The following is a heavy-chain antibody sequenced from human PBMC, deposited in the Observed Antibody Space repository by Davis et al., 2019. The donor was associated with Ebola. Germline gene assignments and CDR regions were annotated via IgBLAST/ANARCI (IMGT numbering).Heavy chain of an antibody. J-gene: IGHJ6*02. CDR2: ISSSSSYI. D-gene: IGHD6-13*01. V-gene: IGHV3-21*06. CDR3: AREREQQLVHYYYGLDV. CDR1: GFTFSSYS. Sequence: GESLKISCAASGFTFSSYSMNWVRQAPGKGLEWVSCISSSSSYIYYADSVKGRFTLSSANAKNSVYLQMNSLRAEDTAVYYCAREREQQLVHYYYGLDVWGLGTTVTVSS.